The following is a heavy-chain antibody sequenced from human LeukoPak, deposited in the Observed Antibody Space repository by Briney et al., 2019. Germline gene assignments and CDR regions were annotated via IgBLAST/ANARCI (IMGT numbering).Heavy chain of an antibody. J-gene: IGHJ6*02. Sequence: SETLSLTCAVYGGSFSGYYWSWIRQPPRKGLEWIGEINHSGSTNYNPSLKSRVTISVDTSKNQFSLKLSSVTAADTAVYYCASLCGGDCYSLSTDYYYYGMDVWGQGTTVTVSS. D-gene: IGHD2-21*02. CDR2: INHSGST. CDR1: GGSFSGYY. CDR3: ASLCGGDCYSLSTDYYYYGMDV. V-gene: IGHV4-34*01.